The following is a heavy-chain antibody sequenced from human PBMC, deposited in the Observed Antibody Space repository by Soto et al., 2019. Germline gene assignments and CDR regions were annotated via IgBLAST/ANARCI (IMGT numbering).Heavy chain of an antibody. V-gene: IGHV1-3*01. Sequence: GASVKVSCKASGYTFTSYAMHWVRQAPGQRLEWMGWINAGNGNTKYSQKFQGRVTITRDTSASTANMELNILRDENAANNNNKVLYCGGDDCFSQFASWGQGALVTVSS. D-gene: IGHD2-21*01. CDR1: GYTFTSYA. CDR2: INAGNGNT. CDR3: KVLYCGGDDCFSQFAS. J-gene: IGHJ4*02.